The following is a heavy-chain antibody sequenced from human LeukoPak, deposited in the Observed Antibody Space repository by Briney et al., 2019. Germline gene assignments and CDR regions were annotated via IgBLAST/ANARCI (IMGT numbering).Heavy chain of an antibody. D-gene: IGHD3-22*01. Sequence: GGSLRLSCAASGFTFSNSWMSWVRQAPGKGLEWVATIKPDGSAQYYVASVEGRFTISRDNAKNSLFLQINSLRAEDTAVYYFANGGTYSSGPWGQGTLVTVSS. V-gene: IGHV3-7*01. CDR2: IKPDGSAQ. CDR3: ANGGTYSSGP. J-gene: IGHJ5*02. CDR1: GFTFSNSW.